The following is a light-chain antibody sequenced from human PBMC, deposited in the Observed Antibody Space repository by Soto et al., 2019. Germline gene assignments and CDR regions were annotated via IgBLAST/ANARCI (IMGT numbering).Light chain of an antibody. CDR3: HQYKSYSRYT. CDR1: PSISSW. J-gene: IGKJ2*01. Sequence: DIQMPHSPSTLSASVGDRVTITCRASPSISSWLAWYQQKPGKAPKLLIYDASSLESGVPSRFSGSGSGTEFTLTIRILLCDDFGRYYCHQYKSYSRYTFGQGNKREIK. V-gene: IGKV1-5*01. CDR2: DAS.